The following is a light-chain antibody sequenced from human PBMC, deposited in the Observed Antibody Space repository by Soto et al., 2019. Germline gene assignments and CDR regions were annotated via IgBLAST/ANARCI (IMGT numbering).Light chain of an antibody. V-gene: IGLV2-14*01. CDR1: SSDIGDYNY. CDR3: SSYSTSDTLVV. CDR2: DVT. Sequence: QSALTQPASVSGSPGQSITISCTGTSSDIGDYNYVSWYQQHPGKAPKLMIYDVTNRPSGVSDRFSGSKSGNTASLTISGLQAEDEADYYCSSYSTSDTLVVFGGGTQLTVL. J-gene: IGLJ2*01.